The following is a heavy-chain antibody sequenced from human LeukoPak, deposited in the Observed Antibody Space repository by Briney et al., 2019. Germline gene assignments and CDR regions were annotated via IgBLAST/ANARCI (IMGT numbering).Heavy chain of an antibody. CDR2: IYYRGST. D-gene: IGHD5-18*01. CDR1: GGSVSSGGYY. V-gene: IGHV4-31*03. J-gene: IGHJ4*02. CDR3: ARTRGYRYGYFDY. Sequence: SETLSLTCTVSGGSVSSGGYYGSWIRQHPGKGLEWIGYIYYRGSTYYNPSLKSRVTISVDTSKNQFSLKLRSVTAAATAVYYCARTRGYRYGYFDYWGQGTLVTVSS.